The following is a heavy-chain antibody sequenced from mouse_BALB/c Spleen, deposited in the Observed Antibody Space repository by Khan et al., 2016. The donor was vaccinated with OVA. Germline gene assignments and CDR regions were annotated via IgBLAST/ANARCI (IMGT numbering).Heavy chain of an antibody. D-gene: IGHD2-5*01. CDR1: GYTFTSYW. CDR3: ARAVDSKVPLDY. Sequence: DLVKPGASVKLSCQASGYTFTSYWINWIKQRPGQGLEWIGRIAPGSGSTYYNEMFKGKATLTVDTSSRTAYIQLSSLSSEDSADYCCARAVDSKVPLDYWSQGTTLTVAA. CDR2: IAPGSGST. J-gene: IGHJ2*01. V-gene: IGHV1S41*01.